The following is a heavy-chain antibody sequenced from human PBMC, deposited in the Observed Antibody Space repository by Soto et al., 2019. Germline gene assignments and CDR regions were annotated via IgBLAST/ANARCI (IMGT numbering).Heavy chain of an antibody. D-gene: IGHD3-10*01. J-gene: IGHJ6*02. Sequence: QVQLVQSGAEVKKPGSSVKVSCKASGGTFSSYAISWVRQAPGQGLEWMGGIIPIFGTANYAQKFQGRVTITADESTSXXYXEXXSLRSEDTAVYYCASNWGGLWFGKVANLGYCGMDVWGQGTTVTVSS. CDR1: GGTFSSYA. CDR2: IIPIFGTA. CDR3: ASNWGGLWFGKVANLGYCGMDV. V-gene: IGHV1-69*12.